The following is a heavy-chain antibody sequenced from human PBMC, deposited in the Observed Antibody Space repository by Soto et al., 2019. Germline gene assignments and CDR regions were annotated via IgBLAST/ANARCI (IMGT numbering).Heavy chain of an antibody. CDR2: ISNDGRNK. J-gene: IGHJ4*02. Sequence: QVQLVESGGGVVQPGRSLRLSCAASGFTFSTYGMHWVRQAPGKGLEWVGVISNDGRNKYYAESVKGRFTISRDNSPNTLFLQMDSLRAEDTAVYYCAKLPYGDYADFDYWGQGSVVTVSS. D-gene: IGHD4-17*01. CDR1: GFTFSTYG. V-gene: IGHV3-30*18. CDR3: AKLPYGDYADFDY.